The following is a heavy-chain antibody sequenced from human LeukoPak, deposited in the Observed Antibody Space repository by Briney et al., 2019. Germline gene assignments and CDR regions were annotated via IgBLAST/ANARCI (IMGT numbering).Heavy chain of an antibody. CDR2: ISSSGSTI. V-gene: IGHV3-11*01. D-gene: IGHD6-19*01. CDR1: GFTFGDYA. J-gene: IGHJ6*02. CDR3: AREAGLFGSRPIAVAGSAYYYYGMDV. Sequence: GGSLRLSCAASGFTFGDYAMSWVRQAPGKGLEWVSYISSSGSTIYYADSVKGRFTISRDNAKNSLYLQMNSLRAEDTAVYYCAREAGLFGSRPIAVAGSAYYYYGMDVWGQGTTVTVSS.